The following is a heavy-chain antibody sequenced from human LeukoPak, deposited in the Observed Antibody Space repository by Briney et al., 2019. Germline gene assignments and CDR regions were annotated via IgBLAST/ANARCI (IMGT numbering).Heavy chain of an antibody. CDR3: ATGYSYGSASYYNFDS. Sequence: SKTLSLTCTVSGVSISSSYWSWIRQPPGKGLEWIGYIYYRGTTNYNPSLKSRVTISVATSKNHFSLNLSSVTAADTAVYYCATGYSYGSASYYNFDSWGQGTLVTVSS. CDR1: GVSISSSY. V-gene: IGHV4-59*01. D-gene: IGHD3-10*01. CDR2: IYYRGTT. J-gene: IGHJ4*02.